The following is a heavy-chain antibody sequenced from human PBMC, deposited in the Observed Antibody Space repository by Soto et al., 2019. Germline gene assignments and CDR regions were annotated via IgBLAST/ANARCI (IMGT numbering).Heavy chain of an antibody. J-gene: IGHJ5*02. CDR3: ATSYCSGGSCSVDTAMVTVNWFDP. CDR2: INHSGST. Sequence: PSETLSLTCAVYGGSFSGYYWSWIRQPPGKGLEWIGEINHSGSTNYNPSLKSRVTISVDTSKNQFSLKPSSVTAADTAVYYCATSYCSGGSCSVDTAMVTVNWFDPWGQGTLVTVSS. V-gene: IGHV4-34*01. D-gene: IGHD2-15*01. CDR1: GGSFSGYY.